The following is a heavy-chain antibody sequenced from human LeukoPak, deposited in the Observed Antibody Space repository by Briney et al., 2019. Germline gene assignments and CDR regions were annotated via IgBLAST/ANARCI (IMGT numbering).Heavy chain of an antibody. CDR1: GGSISSSSYY. Sequence: SETLSLTCTVSGGSISSSSYYWGWIRQPPGKGLEWIGSIYYSGSTYYNPSLKSRVTISVDTPKNQFSLKLSSVTAADTAVYYCARLHHLAAAVPFDPWGQGTLVTVSS. CDR3: ARLHHLAAAVPFDP. V-gene: IGHV4-39*01. D-gene: IGHD6-13*01. J-gene: IGHJ5*02. CDR2: IYYSGST.